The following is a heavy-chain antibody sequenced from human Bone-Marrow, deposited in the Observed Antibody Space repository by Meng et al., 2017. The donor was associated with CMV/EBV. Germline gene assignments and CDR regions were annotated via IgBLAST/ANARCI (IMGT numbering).Heavy chain of an antibody. D-gene: IGHD3-10*01. V-gene: IGHV1-18*01. J-gene: IGHJ4*02. Sequence: ASVKVSCKASGYTFTSYGISWVRQAPGQGLEWMGWISAYNGNTTYAQKLQGRVTMTTDTSTSTAYMELRSLRSDDTAVYYCAREGITMVRGVIITFDAPADYWGQGTLVTVSS. CDR1: GYTFTSYG. CDR3: AREGITMVRGVIITFDAPADY. CDR2: ISAYNGNT.